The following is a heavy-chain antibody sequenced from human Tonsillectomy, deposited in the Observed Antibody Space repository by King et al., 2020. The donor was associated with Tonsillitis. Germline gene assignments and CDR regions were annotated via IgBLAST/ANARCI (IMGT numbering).Heavy chain of an antibody. Sequence: VQLVESGGGLVQPGGSLRLSCEASGFTFSTYAMSWVRQAPGQGPEWVSAISGRDTRTFYADSVKGRFTISRANSKNTVSLQMSSLRAEDTAVYYCAKESPYSGNYRFYYFDYWGQGTLVTVSS. J-gene: IGHJ4*02. V-gene: IGHV3-23*04. D-gene: IGHD1-26*01. CDR1: GFTFSTYA. CDR3: AKESPYSGNYRFYYFDY. CDR2: ISGRDTRT.